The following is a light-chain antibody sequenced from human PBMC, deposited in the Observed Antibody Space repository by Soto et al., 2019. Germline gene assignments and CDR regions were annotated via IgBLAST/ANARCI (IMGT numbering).Light chain of an antibody. CDR3: QSYDSNIVV. CDR2: DDR. J-gene: IGLJ2*01. Sequence: NFMLTQPHSVSESPGKTVTISCTRTGGSIASNYVQWYQQRPGSSPTTVIYDDRQRPSGVPDRFSGSIDGSSNSASLTISGLKTEDEADYYCQSYDSNIVVFGGGTKLTVL. CDR1: GGSIASNY. V-gene: IGLV6-57*01.